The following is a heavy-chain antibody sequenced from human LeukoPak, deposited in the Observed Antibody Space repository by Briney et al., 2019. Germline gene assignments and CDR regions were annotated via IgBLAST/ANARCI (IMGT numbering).Heavy chain of an antibody. D-gene: IGHD2-2*01. V-gene: IGHV4-30-2*01. CDR2: IHHSGST. J-gene: IGHJ4*02. Sequence: TPSQTLSLTCTVSGGSISSGGYYWSWIRQPPGKGLEWIGYIHHSGSTYYNPSLKSRVTISVDRSKNQFSLKLSSVTAADTAVYYCARGVVVVPAAMVVYYFDYWGQGTLVTVSS. CDR1: GGSISSGGYY. CDR3: ARGVVVVPAAMVVYYFDY.